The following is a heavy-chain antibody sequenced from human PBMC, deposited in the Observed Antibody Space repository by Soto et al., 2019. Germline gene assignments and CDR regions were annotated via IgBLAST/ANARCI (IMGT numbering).Heavy chain of an antibody. CDR3: ARDRAREQHEDYFDY. D-gene: IGHD1-26*01. Sequence: QVQLVQSGAEVKKPGSSVKVSCKASGGTFSSYAISWVRQAPGQGLEWMGGIIPIFGKANYAQKFQGRVTINAEESTSPACMELSRLSSEDTAVNYCARDRAREQHEDYFDYWGQGTLVTVSS. CDR2: IIPIFGKA. V-gene: IGHV1-69*12. CDR1: GGTFSSYA. J-gene: IGHJ4*02.